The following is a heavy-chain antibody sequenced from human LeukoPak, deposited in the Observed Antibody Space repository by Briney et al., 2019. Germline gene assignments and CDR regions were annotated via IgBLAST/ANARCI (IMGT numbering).Heavy chain of an antibody. D-gene: IGHD6-19*01. Sequence: GGSLILSCAASGFTFDDYAMHWVRQAPGKGLEWVSLITGDGGTTYYADSMKGRFTISRDNSKNSLYLQMNSLRTEDTALYYCTKEGPIAVANYFDYWGQGALVTVSS. CDR1: GFTFDDYA. V-gene: IGHV3-43*02. J-gene: IGHJ4*02. CDR3: TKEGPIAVANYFDY. CDR2: ITGDGGTT.